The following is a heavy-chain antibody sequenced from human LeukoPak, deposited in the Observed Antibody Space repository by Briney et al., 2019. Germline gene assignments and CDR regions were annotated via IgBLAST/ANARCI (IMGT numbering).Heavy chain of an antibody. J-gene: IGHJ5*02. CDR3: ARDYDSITRLRSKNWFDP. V-gene: IGHV4-39*02. Sequence: PSETLSPTCTVSGGSISSSSYYWGWIRQPPGKGLEWIGSIYYSGSTYYNPSLKSRVTISVDTSKNQFSLKLSSVTAADTAVYYCARDYDSITRLRSKNWFDPWGQGTLVTVSS. CDR2: IYYSGST. D-gene: IGHD3-3*01. CDR1: GGSISSSSYY.